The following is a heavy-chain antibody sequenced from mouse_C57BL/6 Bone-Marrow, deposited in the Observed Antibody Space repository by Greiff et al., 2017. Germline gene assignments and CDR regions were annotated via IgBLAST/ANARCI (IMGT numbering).Heavy chain of an antibody. J-gene: IGHJ2*01. CDR2: INPNNGGT. V-gene: IGHV1-26*01. Sequence: EVQLQQSGPELVKPGASVKISCKASGYTFTDYYMNWVKQSHGKSLEWIGDINPNNGGTSYNQKFKGKATLTVDKSSSTAYMELRSLTSEDSAVYYCARGGTMITTYYFDYWGQGTTLTVSS. CDR3: ARGGTMITTYYFDY. D-gene: IGHD2-4*01. CDR1: GYTFTDYY.